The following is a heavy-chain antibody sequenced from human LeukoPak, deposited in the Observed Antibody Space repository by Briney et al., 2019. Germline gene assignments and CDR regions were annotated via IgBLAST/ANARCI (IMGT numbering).Heavy chain of an antibody. CDR2: ISRSDSTK. V-gene: IGHV3-11*01. CDR1: GFTFSDYN. D-gene: IGHD2-15*01. J-gene: IGHJ6*03. Sequence: TGGSLRLSCAASGFTFSDYNMRWIRQAPRKGLEWVSSISRSDSTKYYADSVKGRFTISRDNAKNSLFLQMNSLRAEDTAVHYCARVLRYCSGGNCYSGGLGYMDVWGKGTTVTISS. CDR3: ARVLRYCSGGNCYSGGLGYMDV.